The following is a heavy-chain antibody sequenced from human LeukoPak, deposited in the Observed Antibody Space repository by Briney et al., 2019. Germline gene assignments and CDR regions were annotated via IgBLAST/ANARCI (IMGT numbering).Heavy chain of an antibody. CDR3: AKQSRSSGWYPIDY. D-gene: IGHD6-19*01. CDR2: ISGSGGST. CDR1: GFTFSSFA. J-gene: IGHJ4*02. Sequence: GGSLGLSCAASGFTFSSFAMSWVRRAPGRGLEWVSAISGSGGSTYYADSVKGRFTISRDNSKNTLYLQMNSLRAEDTAVYYCAKQSRSSGWYPIDYWGQGTLVTVSS. V-gene: IGHV3-23*01.